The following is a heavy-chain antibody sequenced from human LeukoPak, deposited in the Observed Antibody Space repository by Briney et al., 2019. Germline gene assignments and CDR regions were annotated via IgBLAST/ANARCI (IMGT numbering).Heavy chain of an antibody. V-gene: IGHV3-48*01. CDR1: GFTFISYS. D-gene: IGHD5-24*01. Sequence: GGSLRLSCAASGFTFISYSMTWVRQAPGKGLEWVSYINSGSSTMYYADSVKGRFTISRDNSKNTLYLQMNSLRAEDTAVYYCAKRPRWLQFHYWGQGTLVTVSS. CDR3: AKRPRWLQFHY. J-gene: IGHJ4*02. CDR2: INSGSSTM.